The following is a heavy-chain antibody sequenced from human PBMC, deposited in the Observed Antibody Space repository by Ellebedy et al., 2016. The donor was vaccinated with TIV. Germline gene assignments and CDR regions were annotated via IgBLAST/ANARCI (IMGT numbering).Heavy chain of an antibody. V-gene: IGHV1-18*01. CDR1: GYTFTSFG. Sequence: AASVKVSCKASGYTFTSFGITWVRHAPGQGPEWMGWIGTYSGHTNYAQKFQGRVTMTTDTFTRTAYMELRSLTSDDTAVYYCARDFHCTSNNCYERPSLYYFDSWGQGTLVTVSS. CDR2: IGTYSGHT. CDR3: ARDFHCTSNNCYERPSLYYFDS. D-gene: IGHD2-2*01. J-gene: IGHJ4*02.